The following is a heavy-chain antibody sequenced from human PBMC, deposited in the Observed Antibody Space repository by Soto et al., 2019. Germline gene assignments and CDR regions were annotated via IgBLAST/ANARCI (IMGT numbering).Heavy chain of an antibody. D-gene: IGHD3-10*01. Sequence: GGSLRLSCAASGFTFSSYGMHWVRQAPGKGLEWVAVISYDGSNKYYADSVKGRFTISRDNSKNTLYLQMNSLRAEDTAVYYCAKDSNGRSYYGSTRRGMDVWGQGTTVTAP. CDR3: AKDSNGRSYYGSTRRGMDV. CDR2: ISYDGSNK. V-gene: IGHV3-30*18. J-gene: IGHJ6*02. CDR1: GFTFSSYG.